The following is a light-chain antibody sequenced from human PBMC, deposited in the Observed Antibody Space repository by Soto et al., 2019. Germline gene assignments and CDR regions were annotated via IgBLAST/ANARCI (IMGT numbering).Light chain of an antibody. J-gene: IGLJ2*01. Sequence: QSALTQPPSVSGAPGQRVTISCTGSSSNIGAGYDVHWYQQLPGTAPKLLIYGNSNRPSGVPDRFSGSKSGTSASLATTGLQAEDEADYYCQSYASSLRVVVLGGGTKLTVL. V-gene: IGLV1-40*01. CDR2: GNS. CDR3: QSYASSLRVVV. CDR1: SSNIGAGYD.